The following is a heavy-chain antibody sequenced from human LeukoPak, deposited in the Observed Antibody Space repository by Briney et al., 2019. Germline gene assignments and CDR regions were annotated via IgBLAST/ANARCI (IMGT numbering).Heavy chain of an antibody. CDR2: ISGSGGST. V-gene: IGHV3-23*01. CDR3: AKAGGCSSTSCYLGYSDY. CDR1: GFTFSSYA. D-gene: IGHD2-2*01. Sequence: PGGSPRLSCAASGFTFSSYAMSWVRQAPGKGLEWVSAISGSGGSTYYADSVKGRFTISRDNSKNTLYPQMNSLRAEDTAVYYCAKAGGCSSTSCYLGYSDYWGQGTLVTVSS. J-gene: IGHJ4*02.